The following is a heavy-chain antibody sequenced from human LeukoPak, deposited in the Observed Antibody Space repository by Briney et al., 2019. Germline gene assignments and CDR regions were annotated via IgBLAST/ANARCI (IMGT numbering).Heavy chain of an antibody. J-gene: IGHJ4*02. CDR1: GVTSSSYA. CDR3: AKDARLSTSASYYFDY. V-gene: IGHV3-30*18. Sequence: RRSLRLSCAPSGVTSSSYAMRWGRQAPGKGLGWGAVISYDGSNKNYADPVKGRFTISRDNSKNTLSLQMNSLRAEDTAVYYCAKDARLSTSASYYFDYWGQGTLVTVSS. D-gene: IGHD3-16*02. CDR2: ISYDGSNK.